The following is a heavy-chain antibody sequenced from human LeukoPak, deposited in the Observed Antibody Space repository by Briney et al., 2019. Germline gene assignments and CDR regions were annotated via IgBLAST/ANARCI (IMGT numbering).Heavy chain of an antibody. J-gene: IGHJ6*02. CDR3: ARAPIRFLAGMDV. CDR2: ISAYNGNT. Sequence: ASVKVSCKASGYTFTSYGISWVRQAPGQGLEWMGWISAYNGNTNYAQKLQGRLTMATDTSTSTAYMELRSLRSDDTAVYYCARAPIRFLAGMDVWGQGTTVTVSS. D-gene: IGHD3-3*01. V-gene: IGHV1-18*01. CDR1: GYTFTSYG.